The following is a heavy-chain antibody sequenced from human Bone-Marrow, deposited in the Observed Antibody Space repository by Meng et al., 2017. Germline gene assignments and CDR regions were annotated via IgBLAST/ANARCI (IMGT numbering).Heavy chain of an antibody. V-gene: IGHV1-69*13. CDR3: ASLLRQTYDSSGYYYYDYYYYGMDV. CDR1: GGTFSSYA. J-gene: IGHJ6*02. D-gene: IGHD3-22*01. CDR2: IIPIFGTA. Sequence: SVKVSCKASGGTFSSYAISWVRQAPGQGLEWMGGIIPIFGTANYALKFQSRVTITADESTSTAYMELSSLRSEDTAVYYCASLLRQTYDSSGYYYYDYYYYGMDVWGQGTTVTVSS.